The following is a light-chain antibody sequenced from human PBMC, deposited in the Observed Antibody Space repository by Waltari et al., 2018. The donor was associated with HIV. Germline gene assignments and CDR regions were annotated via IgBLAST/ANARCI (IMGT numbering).Light chain of an antibody. CDR3: QQYGSSPIT. CDR1: QSVSSSY. Sequence: ELVLTQSPGTLSVSPGDRATLSCRASQSVSSSYLAWYQHKPGQAPRLLIYGASNRATGIPDRFSGSGSGTDFILTISRLEPEDFAVYYCQQYGSSPITFGQGTRLESK. CDR2: GAS. J-gene: IGKJ5*01. V-gene: IGKV3-20*01.